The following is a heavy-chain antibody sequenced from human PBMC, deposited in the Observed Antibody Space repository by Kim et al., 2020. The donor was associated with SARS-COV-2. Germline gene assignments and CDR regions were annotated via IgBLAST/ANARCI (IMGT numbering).Heavy chain of an antibody. CDR2: INHSGST. J-gene: IGHJ4*02. D-gene: IGHD2-21*02. Sequence: SETLSLTCAVYGGSFSGYYWSWIRQPPGKGLEWIGEINHSGSTNYNPSLKSRVTISVDTSKNQFSLKLSSVTAADTAVYYCASRVVTAIEFDYWGQRTLVTVSS. V-gene: IGHV4-34*01. CDR3: ASRVVTAIEFDY. CDR1: GGSFSGYY.